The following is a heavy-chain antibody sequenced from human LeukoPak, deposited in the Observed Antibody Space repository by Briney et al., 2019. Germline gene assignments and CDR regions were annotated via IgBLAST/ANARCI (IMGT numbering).Heavy chain of an antibody. CDR1: GYTFTSYY. Sequence: GASVKVSCKASGYTFTSYYMHWVRQAPGQGLEWMGIINPSGGSTSYAQKFQGRVTMTRDTSTSTVYMELSSLRSEDTAVYYCASRGGVTQENDYYYFAMDVWGQGTTVTVSS. CDR2: INPSGGST. CDR3: ASRGGVTQENDYYYFAMDV. V-gene: IGHV1-46*01. J-gene: IGHJ6*02. D-gene: IGHD2-21*02.